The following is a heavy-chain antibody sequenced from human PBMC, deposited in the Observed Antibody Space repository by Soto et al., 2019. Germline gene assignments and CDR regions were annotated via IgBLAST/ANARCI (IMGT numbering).Heavy chain of an antibody. CDR3: ARYSTYYYDSSGPHFDY. CDR2: IWYDGSNK. D-gene: IGHD3-22*01. Sequence: QVQLVESGGGVVQPGRSLRLSCAAYGFTFSSYGMHWVRQAPGKGLEWVAVIWYDGSNKYYADSVKGRYTISIDNSKNTLYLQMNRLRAEDTAVYYWARYSTYYYDSSGPHFDYWGQGTLVTVSS. J-gene: IGHJ4*02. V-gene: IGHV3-33*01. CDR1: GFTFSSYG.